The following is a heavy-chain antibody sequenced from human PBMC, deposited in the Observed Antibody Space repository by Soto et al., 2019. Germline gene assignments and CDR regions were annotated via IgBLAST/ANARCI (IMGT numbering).Heavy chain of an antibody. CDR3: ASKSSQWILFAS. J-gene: IGHJ4*02. D-gene: IGHD6-19*01. CDR1: GFTFSSYS. Sequence: EVQLVESGGGLVQPGGSLRLSCAASGFTFSSYSMNWVRQAPGKGLEWVSYISSSSSTIYYADSVKGRFTISRDKAKNSLYLKMSRLRAERTAVFDCASKSSQWILFASCGQGALVSVSS. CDR2: ISSSSSTI. V-gene: IGHV3-48*01.